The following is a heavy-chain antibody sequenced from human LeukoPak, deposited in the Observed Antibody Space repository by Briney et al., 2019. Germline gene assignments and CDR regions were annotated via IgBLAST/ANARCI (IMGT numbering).Heavy chain of an antibody. CDR2: ISGSGGST. Sequence: GGSLRLSCAASGFTFSGYAMSWVRQAPGKGLEWVSAISGSGGSTYYADSVKGRFTISRDNSKNTLHLQMNSLRAEDTAVYYCAKDRDYDSSGYPNWGQGTLVTVSS. D-gene: IGHD3-22*01. CDR3: AKDRDYDSSGYPN. J-gene: IGHJ4*02. CDR1: GFTFSGYA. V-gene: IGHV3-23*01.